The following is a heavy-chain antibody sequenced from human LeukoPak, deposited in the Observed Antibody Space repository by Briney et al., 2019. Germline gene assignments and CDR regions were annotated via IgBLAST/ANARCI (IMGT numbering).Heavy chain of an antibody. Sequence: SETLSPTCGVYGGSLSGYYWSWIRQPPGKGLEWIGEINHSGRTNYNPSLKSRVTISLDTSKNQFSLKLSSVTAADTAVYYCARALDYGGPDAFDIWGQGTMVTVSS. J-gene: IGHJ3*02. V-gene: IGHV4-34*01. D-gene: IGHD4-17*01. CDR2: INHSGRT. CDR1: GGSLSGYY. CDR3: ARALDYGGPDAFDI.